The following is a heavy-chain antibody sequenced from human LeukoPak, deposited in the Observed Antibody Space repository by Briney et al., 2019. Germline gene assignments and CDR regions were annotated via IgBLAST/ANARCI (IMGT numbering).Heavy chain of an antibody. CDR3: ARGHIAAAGTEDWFDP. J-gene: IGHJ5*02. Sequence: SKTLSLTCTVSGGSISTYSWNWIRQPAGKGLEWIGRIFASGTTKYNPSLKSRVTMSVETSKDQFSLKLSSVTAADTAVYYCARGHIAAAGTEDWFDPWGQGTLVTVSS. D-gene: IGHD6-13*01. V-gene: IGHV4-4*07. CDR2: IFASGTT. CDR1: GGSISTYS.